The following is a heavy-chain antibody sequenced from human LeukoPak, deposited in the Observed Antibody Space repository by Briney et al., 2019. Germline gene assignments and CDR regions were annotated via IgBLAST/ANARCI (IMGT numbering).Heavy chain of an antibody. CDR3: ARQSTSMSTC. D-gene: IGHD3-3*02. Sequence: SETLSLTCAVSDDSISSSSYYWGWIRQRPEEGLEWIGSIYYSGTTYYNPSLKSRVTISVDTSKNQFSPKLCSVTAADTALYFCARQSTSMSTCWGQGTLVTVSS. J-gene: IGHJ4*02. CDR2: IYYSGTT. CDR1: DDSISSSSYY. V-gene: IGHV4-39*01.